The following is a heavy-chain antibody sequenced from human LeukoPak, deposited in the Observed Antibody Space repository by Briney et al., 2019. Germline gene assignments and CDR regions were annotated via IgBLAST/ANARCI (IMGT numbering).Heavy chain of an antibody. Sequence: SETLSLTCAVYGGSFSGYYWSWIRQPPGKGLEWIGEINHSGSTYYNPSLRSRVIISVDTSKNQFSLKLSSVTAADMAVYYCARVRIYGSGSDHFDYWGQGTLVTVSS. CDR1: GGSFSGYY. J-gene: IGHJ4*02. V-gene: IGHV4-34*01. CDR3: ARVRIYGSGSDHFDY. CDR2: INHSGST. D-gene: IGHD3-10*01.